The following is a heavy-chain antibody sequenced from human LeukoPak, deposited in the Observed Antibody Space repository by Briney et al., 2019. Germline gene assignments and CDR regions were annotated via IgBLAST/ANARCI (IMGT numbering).Heavy chain of an antibody. D-gene: IGHD3-3*01. CDR1: GYSFTHYW. Sequence: GESLKISCKGFGYSFTHYWIGWVRQMPGKGLEWMGIIYPGDSETKYNPSFQGQVTISADESINTAYLQWSSLKASDTAMYSCARRNAIFGYGNWFDFWGQGTLVTVSS. J-gene: IGHJ5*01. CDR2: IYPGDSET. V-gene: IGHV5-51*03. CDR3: ARRNAIFGYGNWFDF.